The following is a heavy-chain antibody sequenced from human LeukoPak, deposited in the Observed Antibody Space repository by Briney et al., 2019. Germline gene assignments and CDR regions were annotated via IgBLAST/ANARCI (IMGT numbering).Heavy chain of an antibody. CDR1: GGSMSSGSW. J-gene: IGHJ4*02. Sequence: SETLSLTCAVSGGSMSSGSWWGWIRQPPGKGLEWIGEIHHSGSTNYNPSLKSRVTLSVDKSKNQLSLRLTSVTAADTAVYYCARGGDYSFDYWGQGTLVTVSS. V-gene: IGHV4-4*02. CDR3: ARGGDYSFDY. CDR2: IHHSGST. D-gene: IGHD4-11*01.